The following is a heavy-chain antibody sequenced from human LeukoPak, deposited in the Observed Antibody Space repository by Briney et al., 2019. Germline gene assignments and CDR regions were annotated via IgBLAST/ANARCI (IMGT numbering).Heavy chain of an antibody. CDR1: GFTFDDYG. J-gene: IGHJ4*02. Sequence: GGSLRLSCAASGFTFDDYGMSWVRQAPGKGLEWVSGINWNGGSIVYADSVKGRFTISRDNAKNSLYLQMNSLRAEDTAFYYCASGGIYYGAAFEFWGQGTLVTVSS. CDR3: ASGGIYYGAAFEF. CDR2: INWNGGSI. D-gene: IGHD1-26*01. V-gene: IGHV3-20*04.